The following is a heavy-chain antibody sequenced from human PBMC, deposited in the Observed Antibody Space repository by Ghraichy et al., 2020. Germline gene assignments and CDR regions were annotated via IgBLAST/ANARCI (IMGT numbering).Heavy chain of an antibody. CDR1: GGSFSGYY. Sequence: NLSLTCAVYGGSFSGYYWSWIRQPPGKGLEWIGEINHSGSTNYNPSLKSRVTISVDTSKNQFSLKLCSVTAADTAVYYCARVSSGSYYNYGAIYFASWGQGTLVTVSS. CDR3: ARVSSGSYYNYGAIYFAS. D-gene: IGHD3-10*01. V-gene: IGHV4-34*01. CDR2: INHSGST. J-gene: IGHJ5*01.